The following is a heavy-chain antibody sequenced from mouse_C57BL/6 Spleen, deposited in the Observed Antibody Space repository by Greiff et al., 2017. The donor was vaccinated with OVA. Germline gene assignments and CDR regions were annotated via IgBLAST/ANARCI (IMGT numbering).Heavy chain of an antibody. V-gene: IGHV1-69*01. CDR2: IDPSDSYT. CDR3: ARDEVYGSRYLDV. Sequence: VQLQQPGAELVMPGASVKLSCKASGYTFTSYWMHWVKQRPGQGLEWIGEIDPSDSYTNYNQKFKGKSTLTVDKSSSTAYMQLSSLTSEDSAVYYCARDEVYGSRYLDVWGTGTTVTVSA. J-gene: IGHJ1*03. D-gene: IGHD2-2*01. CDR1: GYTFTSYW.